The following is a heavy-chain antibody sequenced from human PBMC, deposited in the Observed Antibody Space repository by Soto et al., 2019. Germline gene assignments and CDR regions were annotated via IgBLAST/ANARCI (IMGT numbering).Heavy chain of an antibody. CDR1: GFTFSSYS. D-gene: IGHD6-19*01. CDR3: ARDRSADRCVQYFQH. J-gene: IGHJ1*01. CDR2: ISSSSSFI. V-gene: IGHV3-21*01. Sequence: EVQLVESGGGLVKRGGSLRLSCAASGFTFSSYSMVWVRQAPGKGLEWVSSISSSSSFIFYADSVKGRFTISRDNAKNSLYLQMNSLRSEDTAVYYCARDRSADRCVQYFQHWGPGTLVTVSS.